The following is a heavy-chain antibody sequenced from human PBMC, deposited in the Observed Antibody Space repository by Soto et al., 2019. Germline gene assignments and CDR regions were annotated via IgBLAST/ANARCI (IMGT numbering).Heavy chain of an antibody. J-gene: IGHJ4*02. Sequence: SLRLSCAASGFTVSSNYVSWVRQAPGKGLEWVSVIYSGGNTYYADSVKGRFTISRDNSKNTVYLQLNSLRAEDTAVYYCARERDGYKEEFDYWGQGTLVTVSS. CDR2: IYSGGNT. V-gene: IGHV3-66*01. D-gene: IGHD5-12*01. CDR1: GFTVSSNY. CDR3: ARERDGYKEEFDY.